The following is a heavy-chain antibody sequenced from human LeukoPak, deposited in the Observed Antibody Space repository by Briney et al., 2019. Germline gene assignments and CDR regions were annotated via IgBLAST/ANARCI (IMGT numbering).Heavy chain of an antibody. V-gene: IGHV1-69*04. Sequence: SVKVSCKASGGTLSSYAISWVRQAPGQGLEWMGRIIPILGIANYAQKFQGRVTITADKSTSTAYMELSSLRSEDTAVYYCAREGQQLFYYYYYGMDVWGQGTTVTVSS. CDR1: GGTLSSYA. CDR2: IIPILGIA. D-gene: IGHD6-13*01. J-gene: IGHJ6*02. CDR3: AREGQQLFYYYYYGMDV.